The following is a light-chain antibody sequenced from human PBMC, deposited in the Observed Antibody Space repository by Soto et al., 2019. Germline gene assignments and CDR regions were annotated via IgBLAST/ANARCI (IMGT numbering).Light chain of an antibody. J-gene: IGKJ1*01. CDR2: GAS. V-gene: IGKV3-20*01. CDR1: QSVGTY. CDR3: QQYGSSPLWT. Sequence: EIVLTQSPGTLSLSPGERATLSCRASQSVGTYLAWYQQKPGQAPRLLIYGASSRATGIPDRLSGSGSGTDFTLTISRLEPEDFAVYYCQQYGSSPLWTFGQGTKVDIK.